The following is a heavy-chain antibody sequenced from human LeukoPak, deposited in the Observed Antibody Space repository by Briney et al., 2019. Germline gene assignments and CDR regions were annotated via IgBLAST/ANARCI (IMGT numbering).Heavy chain of an antibody. Sequence: QAGGSLRLSCAASGFTFHEYWMSWVRQAPGKGLEWVANIKQDGAEKYYVDSVEGRFTISRDNTKNSLYLQMSSLRAEDTAVYYCARDGTLYDFPGGHRMTYNWFDTWGQGTLVTVSS. CDR1: GFTFHEYW. J-gene: IGHJ5*02. CDR2: IKQDGAEK. D-gene: IGHD3-3*01. CDR3: ARDGTLYDFPGGHRMTYNWFDT. V-gene: IGHV3-7*01.